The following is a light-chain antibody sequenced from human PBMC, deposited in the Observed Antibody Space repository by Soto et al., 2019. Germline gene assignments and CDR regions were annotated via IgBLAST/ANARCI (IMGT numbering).Light chain of an antibody. CDR2: EVS. CDR3: ISYTTISTYV. V-gene: IGLV2-14*01. J-gene: IGLJ1*01. CDR1: SSDVGGYNY. Sequence: QSVLTQPPSASGSPGQSVTISCTGTSSDVGGYNYVSWYQHYPGRAPKLMIYEVSSRPSGVSNRFSGSKSGNTASLTISGLQAEDEADYYCISYTTISTYVFGTGTKVTVL.